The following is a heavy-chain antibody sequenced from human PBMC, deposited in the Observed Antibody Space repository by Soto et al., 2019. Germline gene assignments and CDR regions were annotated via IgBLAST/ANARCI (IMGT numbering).Heavy chain of an antibody. V-gene: IGHV4-61*01. J-gene: IGHJ4*02. CDR3: ARALRFSYYFDY. Sequence: QVQLQESGPGLVKPSETLSLTCTVSGGSVSSGSYFWSCIRQPPGKGLEWIGYIYYSGSTNYNPSLKRRVTMSVDTSKNQFSLKLSSVTAADTAVYYCARALRFSYYFDYWGQGTLVTVSS. D-gene: IGHD3-3*01. CDR1: GGSVSSGSYF. CDR2: IYYSGST.